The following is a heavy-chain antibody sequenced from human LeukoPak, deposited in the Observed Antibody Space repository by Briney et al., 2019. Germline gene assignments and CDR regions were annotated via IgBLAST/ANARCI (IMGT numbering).Heavy chain of an antibody. CDR2: INTNTGNP. J-gene: IGHJ3*02. V-gene: IGHV7-4-1*02. CDR1: GGTFSSYA. CDR3: ARDKEIQLNPSWIDI. D-gene: IGHD5-18*01. Sequence: ASVKVSCKASGGTFSSYAISWVRQAPGQGLEWMGWINTNTGNPTYAQGFTGRFVFSLDTSVSTAYLQISSLKAEDTAVYYCARDKEIQLNPSWIDIWGQGTMVTVSS.